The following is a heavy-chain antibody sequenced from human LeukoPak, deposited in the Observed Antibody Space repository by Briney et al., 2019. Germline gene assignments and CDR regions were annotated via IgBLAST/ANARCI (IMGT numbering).Heavy chain of an antibody. CDR1: GFTFSSYW. J-gene: IGHJ4*02. Sequence: PGGSLRLSCAASGFTFSSYWMHWFRQPPGKGLVWVSRINSDGSSTSYADSVKGRFTISSDNAKNTLYLQMNSLRAEDTAVYYCARENRRVYSSGRVIDYWGQGTLVTVSS. D-gene: IGHD6-19*01. V-gene: IGHV3-74*01. CDR3: ARENRRVYSSGRVIDY. CDR2: INSDGSST.